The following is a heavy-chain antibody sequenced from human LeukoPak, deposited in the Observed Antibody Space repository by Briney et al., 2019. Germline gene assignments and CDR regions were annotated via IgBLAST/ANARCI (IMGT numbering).Heavy chain of an antibody. CDR3: ARVTPPTVDTAMPLEASGTYY. V-gene: IGHV4-34*01. CDR2: INHSGST. CDR1: GGSFSGYY. Sequence: SETLSLTCAVYGGSFSGYYWSWIRQSPGKGLEWIGEINHSGSTNYNPSLKSRVTISVDTPKNQFSLKLSSVTAADTAVYYCARVTPPTVDTAMPLEASGTYYWGQGTLVTVSS. D-gene: IGHD5-18*01. J-gene: IGHJ4*02.